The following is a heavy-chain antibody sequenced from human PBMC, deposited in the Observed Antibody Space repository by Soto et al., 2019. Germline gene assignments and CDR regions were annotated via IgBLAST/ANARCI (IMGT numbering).Heavy chain of an antibody. J-gene: IGHJ6*02. Sequence: QVQLVESGGGVVQPGRSLRLSCAASGFTFSSYGMHWVRQAPGKGLEWVAVTSYDGSNKYYADSVKGRFTISRDNSKNTLYLQMNSLSAEDTAVYYCAKAGRIVGDGGMDVWGQGTTVDVSS. D-gene: IGHD1-26*01. V-gene: IGHV3-30*18. CDR2: TSYDGSNK. CDR3: AKAGRIVGDGGMDV. CDR1: GFTFSSYG.